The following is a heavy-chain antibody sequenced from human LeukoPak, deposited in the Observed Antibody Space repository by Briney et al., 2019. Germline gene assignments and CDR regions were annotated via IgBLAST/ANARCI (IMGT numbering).Heavy chain of an antibody. CDR3: ARDPGDTDWYNFDF. Sequence: SETLSLTCTVSGGSLSGHFWSWFRRPPGKGLENIGYIHSSGSTNYNPSYKSRVTVSLEMSKNQFSLSLSSVTAADTAVYYCARDPGDTDWYNFDFGGQGILVTVSS. D-gene: IGHD3-9*01. J-gene: IGHJ4*02. CDR2: IHSSGST. CDR1: GGSLSGHF. V-gene: IGHV4-59*11.